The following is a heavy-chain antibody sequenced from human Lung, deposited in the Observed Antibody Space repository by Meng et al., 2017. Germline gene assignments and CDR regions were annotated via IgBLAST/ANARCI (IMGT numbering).Heavy chain of an antibody. CDR2: ISYDGSEK. V-gene: IGHV3-30*04. CDR3: ARGRRGCCYFGMDV. D-gene: IGHD3-22*01. Sequence: GGSLRLSCAASGFTLSRHALHWVRQAPGKGLEWVAVISYDGSEKYYADSVKGRFTISRDNSKNTLYLQMSSLRADDTAVYFCARGRRGCCYFGMDVWGQGTTVTVSS. CDR1: GFTLSRHA. J-gene: IGHJ6*02.